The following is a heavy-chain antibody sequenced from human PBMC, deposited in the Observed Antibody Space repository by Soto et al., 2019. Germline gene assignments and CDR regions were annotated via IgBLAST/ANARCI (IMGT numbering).Heavy chain of an antibody. D-gene: IGHD2-8*02. CDR1: GYTFVNFG. CDR2: ISTDKGYT. Sequence: VQLVQSGAEVKEPGASVKVSCKASGYTFVNFGITWVRQAPGQGLEWVGWISTDKGYTTYAEKFHGRASMTADPPTYTAFLLLISIISNDTPVHYCAIDPVCCTGINCHQEWYFDYWSRGTLVSVSS. J-gene: IGHJ2*01. CDR3: AIDPVCCTGINCHQEWYFDY. V-gene: IGHV1-18*01.